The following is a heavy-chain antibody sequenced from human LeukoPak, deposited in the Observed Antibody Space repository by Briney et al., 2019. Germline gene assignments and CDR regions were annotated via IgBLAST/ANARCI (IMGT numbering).Heavy chain of an antibody. CDR2: INHSGST. Sequence: PSETLSLTCAVYGGSFSGYYWSWIRQPPGKGLEWIGEINHSGSTNYNPSLKSRVTISVDPSKNQFSLKLSSVTAADTAVYYFAGGTRTFDPWGQGTLVTVSS. V-gene: IGHV4-34*01. CDR1: GGSFSGYY. J-gene: IGHJ5*02. CDR3: AGGTRTFDP.